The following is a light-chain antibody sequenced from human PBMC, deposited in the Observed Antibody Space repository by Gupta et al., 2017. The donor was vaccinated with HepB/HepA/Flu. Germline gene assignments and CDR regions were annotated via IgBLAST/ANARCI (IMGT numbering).Light chain of an antibody. CDR3: QAWDSSTVV. Sequence: SSELTQPPSVSVCPGQTASITCSGDKLGDKYACWYQQKPGQSPVLVIYQDSKRPSGIPERFSGSNSGNTATLTISGTQAMDEADYYCQAWDSSTVVFGGGTKLTVL. J-gene: IGLJ2*01. CDR2: QDS. V-gene: IGLV3-1*01. CDR1: KLGDKY.